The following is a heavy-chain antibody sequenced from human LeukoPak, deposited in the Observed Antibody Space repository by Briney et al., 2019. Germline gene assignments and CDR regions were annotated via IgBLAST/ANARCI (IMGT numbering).Heavy chain of an antibody. CDR2: ISGSGAGT. CDR1: GFTFSSYS. J-gene: IGHJ4*02. Sequence: GGSLRLSCAASGFTFSSYSMSWVRQAPGKGLEWVSAISGSGAGTYYADSVKGRFSISRDNSKNTLYLQMNGLRAEDTAVYYCAKEDSSGHYYVDYWGQGTLVTVSS. V-gene: IGHV3-23*01. CDR3: AKEDSSGHYYVDY. D-gene: IGHD3-22*01.